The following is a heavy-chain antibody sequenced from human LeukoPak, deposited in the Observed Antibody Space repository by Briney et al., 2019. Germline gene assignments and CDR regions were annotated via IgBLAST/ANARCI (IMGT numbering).Heavy chain of an antibody. Sequence: KSSETLSLTCTVSGGSISSGSYYWSWIRQPAGKGLEWIGRIYTSGSTNYNPSLKSRVTISVDMSKNQFSLKLSSVTAADTAVYYCARGSDFWSGYYTNKYPSYYYYYYMDVWGKGTTVTVSS. D-gene: IGHD3-3*01. CDR1: GGSISSGSYY. CDR3: ARGSDFWSGYYTNKYPSYYYYYYMDV. J-gene: IGHJ6*03. CDR2: IYTSGST. V-gene: IGHV4-61*02.